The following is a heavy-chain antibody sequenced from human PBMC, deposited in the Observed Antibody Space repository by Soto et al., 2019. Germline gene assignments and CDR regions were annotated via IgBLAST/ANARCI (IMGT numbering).Heavy chain of an antibody. CDR2: ISAYNGNT. V-gene: IGHV1-18*04. CDR3: ARASVPVDTAMALDY. CDR1: GYTFTGYY. J-gene: IGHJ4*02. Sequence: ASVKVSCKASGYTFTGYYMHWVRQAPGQGLEWMGWISAYNGNTNYAQKLQGRVTMTTDTSTSTAYMELRSLRSDDTAVYYCARASVPVDTAMALDYWGQGTLVTVSS. D-gene: IGHD5-18*01.